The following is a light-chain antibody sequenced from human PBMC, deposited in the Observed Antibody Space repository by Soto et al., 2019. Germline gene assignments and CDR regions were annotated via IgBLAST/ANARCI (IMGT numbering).Light chain of an antibody. V-gene: IGLV2-14*03. CDR2: DVN. CDR3: CSYTRSDTFV. Sequence: QSALTQPASVSGSPGQSITISCAGTSNDVGAYNYVSWYQQHPGKAPKVMIYDVNNRPSGVSYRFSGSKSGNTASLTISGLQAEDEADYYCCSYTRSDTFVFGGGTKGTVL. J-gene: IGLJ2*01. CDR1: SNDVGAYNY.